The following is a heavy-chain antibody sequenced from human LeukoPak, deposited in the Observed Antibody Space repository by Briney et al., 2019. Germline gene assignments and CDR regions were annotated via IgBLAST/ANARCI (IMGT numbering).Heavy chain of an antibody. D-gene: IGHD6-13*01. Sequence: RTSETLSLTCTVSGGSVSSSSYYWGWIRQPPGKGLEWIWEINHSGSTNYNPSLKSRVTISVDTSKNQFSLKLSSVTAADTAVYYCPRGKRSSSWYERYYYMDVWGKGTTVTVSS. J-gene: IGHJ6*03. V-gene: IGHV4-39*07. CDR3: PRGKRSSSWYERYYYMDV. CDR2: INHSGST. CDR1: GGSVSSSSYY.